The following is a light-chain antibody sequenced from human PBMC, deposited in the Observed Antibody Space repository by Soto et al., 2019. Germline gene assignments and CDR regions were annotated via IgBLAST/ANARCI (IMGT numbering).Light chain of an antibody. CDR1: SSDVGSYNF. Sequence: QSALTQPRSVSGSPGQSVTISCTGTSSDVGSYNFVSWYQQHSGKAPKVIVYDVSQRPSGVPDRFSGSKSGNTASLTISGLQAEDEADYYCCSYACRFNLLFGGGTQLTVL. CDR2: DVS. V-gene: IGLV2-11*01. CDR3: CSYACRFNLL. J-gene: IGLJ3*02.